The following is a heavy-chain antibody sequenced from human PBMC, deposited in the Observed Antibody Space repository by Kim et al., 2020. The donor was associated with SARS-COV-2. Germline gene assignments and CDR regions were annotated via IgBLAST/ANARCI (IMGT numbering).Heavy chain of an antibody. CDR2: ISSSGSTI. D-gene: IGHD5-18*01. CDR3: ALRDTAMDTTSLFSLYYYYYMDV. V-gene: IGHV3-48*03. J-gene: IGHJ6*03. Sequence: GGSLRLSCAASGFTFSSYEMNWVRQAPGKGLEWVSYISSSGSTIYYADSVKGRFTISRDNAKNSLYLQMNSLRAEDTVVYYCALRDTAMDTTSLFSLYYYYYMDVWGKGTTVTVSS. CDR1: GFTFSSYE.